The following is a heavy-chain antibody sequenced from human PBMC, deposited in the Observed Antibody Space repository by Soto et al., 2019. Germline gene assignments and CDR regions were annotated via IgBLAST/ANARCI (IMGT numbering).Heavy chain of an antibody. Sequence: PSETLSLTCTVSGGSISSYYWSWIRQPPGKGLEWIGYIYYSGSTNYNPSLKSRVTISVDTSKNQFSLKLSSVTAADTAVYYCARDSSGWPLYWGQGTLVTVS. CDR3: ARDSSGWPLY. CDR2: IYYSGST. J-gene: IGHJ4*02. CDR1: GGSISSYY. V-gene: IGHV4-59*01. D-gene: IGHD6-19*01.